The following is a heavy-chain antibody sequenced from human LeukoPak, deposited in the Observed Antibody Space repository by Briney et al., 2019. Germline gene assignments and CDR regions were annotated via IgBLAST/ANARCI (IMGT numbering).Heavy chain of an antibody. V-gene: IGHV4-31*03. D-gene: IGHD6-6*01. CDR1: GGSISSGGYY. CDR3: ARESKPPIAARPGNWFDP. CDR2: IYYSGST. J-gene: IGHJ5*02. Sequence: SQTLSLTCTVSGGSISSGGYYWSWIRQHPGKGLEWIGYIYYSGSTYYNPSLKGRVTISVDTSKNQFSLKLSSVTAADTAVYYCARESKPPIAARPGNWFDPWGQGTLVTVSS.